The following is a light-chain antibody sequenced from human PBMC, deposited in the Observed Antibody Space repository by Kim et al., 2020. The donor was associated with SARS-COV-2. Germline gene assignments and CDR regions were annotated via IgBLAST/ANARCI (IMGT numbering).Light chain of an antibody. CDR3: QQRSNWPPEYT. J-gene: IGKJ2*01. Sequence: SPRDRPTLSCRASQSVSSYLAWYQQKPGQAPRLLIYDASNRATGIPARFSGSGSGTDFTLTISSLEPEDFAVYYCQQRSNWPPEYTFGQGTKLEI. CDR1: QSVSSY. V-gene: IGKV3-11*01. CDR2: DAS.